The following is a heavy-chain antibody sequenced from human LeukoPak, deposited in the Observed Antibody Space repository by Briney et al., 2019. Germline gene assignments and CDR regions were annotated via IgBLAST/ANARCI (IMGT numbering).Heavy chain of an antibody. CDR2: SASTGRT. D-gene: IGHD6-19*01. J-gene: IGHJ4*02. Sequence: GGSLRLSCAASGFTFSNYGMNWVRQAPGKGLEWVSGSASTGRTYSADSVKGRFTISRDNSKNTLYLQMDSLRVEDTAVYYCAKKSHIAVDPYYFDYWGQGTLVTVSS. CDR1: GFTFSNYG. V-gene: IGHV3-23*01. CDR3: AKKSHIAVDPYYFDY.